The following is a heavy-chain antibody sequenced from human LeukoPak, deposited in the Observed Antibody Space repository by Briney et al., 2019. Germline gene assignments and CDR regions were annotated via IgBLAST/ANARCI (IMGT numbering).Heavy chain of an antibody. Sequence: GGSLRLSCAASRFTFTNYAMHWVRQAPGKGLGWVAVISYDGSNKHYADSVKGRFTISRDNSKNTMYLQMNSLRGEDTAVYYCARAGRVTTTYWYFDLWGRGTLVTVSS. D-gene: IGHD4-17*01. J-gene: IGHJ2*01. CDR2: ISYDGSNK. V-gene: IGHV3-30-3*01. CDR3: ARAGRVTTTYWYFDL. CDR1: RFTFTNYA.